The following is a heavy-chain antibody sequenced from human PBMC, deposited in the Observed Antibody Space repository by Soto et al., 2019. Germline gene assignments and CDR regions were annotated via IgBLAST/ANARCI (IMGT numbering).Heavy chain of an antibody. CDR2: ISYDGSNK. CDR1: GFTFSSYA. V-gene: IGHV3-30-3*01. CDR3: ARGPSSLTRFDY. D-gene: IGHD2-2*01. Sequence: SLRLSCAASGFTFSSYAMHWVRQAPGKGLKWVAVISYDGSNKYYADSVKGRFTISRDNSKNTLYLQMNSLRAEDTAVYYCARGPSSLTRFDYWGQGTLVTVSS. J-gene: IGHJ4*02.